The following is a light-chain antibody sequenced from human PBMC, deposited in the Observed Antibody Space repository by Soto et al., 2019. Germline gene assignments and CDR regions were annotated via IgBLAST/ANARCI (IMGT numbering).Light chain of an antibody. V-gene: IGKV3-11*01. CDR1: QGVSMY. J-gene: IGKJ1*01. CDR2: GAS. CDR3: QQRSNWPWT. Sequence: EIVLAQSPATLSLSPGERATLSCRASQGVSMYLAGYQQKPCQAPMLLNSGASTRAIGIPASVSGSGSGTDFTLTIRSLEPEDFAVYYWQQRSNWPWTFGQGTKVDTK.